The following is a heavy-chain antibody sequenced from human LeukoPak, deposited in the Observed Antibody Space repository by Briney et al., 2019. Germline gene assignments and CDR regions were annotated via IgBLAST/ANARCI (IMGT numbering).Heavy chain of an antibody. D-gene: IGHD6-13*01. J-gene: IGHJ4*02. CDR1: GGSISSSSYY. CDR3: ARVLRTASAGNTFDY. V-gene: IGHV4-39*07. Sequence: SETLSLTCTVSGGSISSSSYYWGWIRQPPGKGLEWIGSVYYTGASYYNPSLKSRVTISIDTSKKHFSLKLTSVTAADTAVYYCARVLRTASAGNTFDYWGQGALVTVSS. CDR2: VYYTGAS.